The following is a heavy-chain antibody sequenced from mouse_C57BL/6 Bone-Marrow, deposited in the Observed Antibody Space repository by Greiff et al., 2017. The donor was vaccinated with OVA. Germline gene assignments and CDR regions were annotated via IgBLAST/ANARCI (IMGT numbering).Heavy chain of an antibody. CDR2: IDPSDSYT. V-gene: IGHV1-50*01. D-gene: IGHD1-1*01. J-gene: IGHJ4*01. CDR3: ARLFLDYGSSYRIGTKYYYAMDY. CDR1: GYTFTSYW. Sequence: QVQLQQPGAELVKPGASVKLSCKASGYTFTSYWMQWVKQRPGQGLEWIGEIDPSDSYTNYNQKFKGKATLTVDTSSSTAYMQLSSLTSEDSAVYYCARLFLDYGSSYRIGTKYYYAMDYWGQGTSVTVSS.